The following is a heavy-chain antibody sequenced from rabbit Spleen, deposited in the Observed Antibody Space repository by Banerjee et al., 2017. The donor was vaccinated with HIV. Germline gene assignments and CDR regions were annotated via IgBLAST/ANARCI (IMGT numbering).Heavy chain of an antibody. CDR3: ARGADGASINSITRLDL. V-gene: IGHV1S45*01. Sequence: QEQLVESGGGLFQPGGSLALTCKASGFSLNSDYVMCWVRQAPGKGLEWIACIYAGTIGSTYSASWAKGRFTCSKTSSTAVTLQMTSLTAADTATYFCARGADGASINSITRLDLWGPGTLVTVS. J-gene: IGHJ3*01. CDR2: IYAGTIGST. CDR1: GFSLNSDYV. D-gene: IGHD4-2*01.